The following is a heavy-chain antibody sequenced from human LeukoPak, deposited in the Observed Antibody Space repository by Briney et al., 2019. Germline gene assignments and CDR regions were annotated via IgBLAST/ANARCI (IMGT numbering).Heavy chain of an antibody. Sequence: GGSQRLSCAASGFTFSSYAMSWVRQAPGKGLEWVSAISGSGGSTYYADSVKGRFTISRDNSKNTLYLQMNSLRAEDTAVYYCAKDFNVLLWFGEPRLYGMDVWGKGTTVTVSS. CDR2: ISGSGGST. D-gene: IGHD3-10*01. J-gene: IGHJ6*04. CDR1: GFTFSSYA. V-gene: IGHV3-23*01. CDR3: AKDFNVLLWFGEPRLYGMDV.